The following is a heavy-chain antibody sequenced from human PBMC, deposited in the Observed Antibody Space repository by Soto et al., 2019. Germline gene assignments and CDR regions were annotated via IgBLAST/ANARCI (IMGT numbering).Heavy chain of an antibody. CDR3: ARSPYMDV. V-gene: IGHV4-34*01. J-gene: IGHJ6*03. CDR2: INHSGST. Sequence: PSETLSLTCAVYGRSFSGYYWSWIRQSPGKGLEWIGEINHSGSTNYNPSLKSRVTILIDAPKNQFSLKMSSVTAADTAVYYCARSPYMDVWXKGTTVTVSS. CDR1: GRSFSGYY.